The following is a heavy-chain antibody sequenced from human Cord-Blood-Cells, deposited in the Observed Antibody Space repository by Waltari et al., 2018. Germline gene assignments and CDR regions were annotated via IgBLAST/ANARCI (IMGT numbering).Heavy chain of an antibody. D-gene: IGHD3-16*02. CDR2: IIPIFGTA. CDR3: GASPAYTNYDYVWGSYRIDY. J-gene: IGHJ4*02. V-gene: IGHV1-69*01. CDR1: GGTSSSYA. Sequence: QVQLVQSGAEVKKPGSSVKVSCKASGGTSSSYAISWVRQAPGQGFEWMGGIIPIFGTANYAQKFQGRVTITADESTSTAYMELSSLRSEDTAVYYCGASPAYTNYDYVWGSYRIDYWGQGTLVTVSS.